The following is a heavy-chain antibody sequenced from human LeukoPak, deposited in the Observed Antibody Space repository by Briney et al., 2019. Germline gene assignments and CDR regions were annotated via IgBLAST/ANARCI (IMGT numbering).Heavy chain of an antibody. CDR2: IRNKANNYAT. CDR3: VRGAASGSYYGLGV. V-gene: IGHV3-73*01. J-gene: IGHJ6*02. Sequence: QPGGSLRLSCAASGFTFSDSTMHWVRQASGKGLEWVGRIRNKANNYATAYATSVKGRFTLSRDDSKNTAYLQMNSLKTEDTALYYCVRGAASGSYYGLGVWGQGPRSPSP. CDR1: GFTFSDST. D-gene: IGHD1-26*01.